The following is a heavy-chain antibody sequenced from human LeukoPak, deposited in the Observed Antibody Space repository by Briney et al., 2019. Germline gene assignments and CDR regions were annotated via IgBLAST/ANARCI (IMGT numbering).Heavy chain of an antibody. D-gene: IGHD4-23*01. Sequence: SETLSLTCAVYGGSFSGYYWSWIRQPPGKGLEWIGEINHSGSTNYNPSLKSRVTISVDTSKYQFSLKLSSVTAADTAVYYCARGPAGGNSVWGQGTLVTVSS. CDR2: INHSGST. V-gene: IGHV4-34*01. CDR1: GGSFSGYY. J-gene: IGHJ4*02. CDR3: ARGPAGGNSV.